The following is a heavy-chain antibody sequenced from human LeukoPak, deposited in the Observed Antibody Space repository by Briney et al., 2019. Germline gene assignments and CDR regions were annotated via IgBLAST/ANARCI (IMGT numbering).Heavy chain of an antibody. CDR3: AKERDRSIYCRRTSCSGFDY. J-gene: IGHJ4*02. CDR1: GFTFDDYA. CDR2: ISWNSGSI. D-gene: IGHD2-2*01. V-gene: IGHV3-9*01. Sequence: GGSLRLSCAASGFTFDDYAMHWVRQAPGKGLEWVSGISWNSGSIGYADSVKGRFTISRDNAKNSLYLQMNSLRAEDTALYYCAKERDRSIYCRRTSCSGFDYWGQGTLVTVSS.